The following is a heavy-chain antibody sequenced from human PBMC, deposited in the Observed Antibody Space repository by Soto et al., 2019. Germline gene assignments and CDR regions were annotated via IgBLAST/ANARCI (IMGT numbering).Heavy chain of an antibody. CDR3: ASIIMGSSWPPGFDP. Sequence: PGGSLRLSCAASGFTFSSYAMHWVRQAPGKGLEWVAVISYDGSNKYYADSVKGRFTISRDNSKNTLYLQMNSLRAEDTAVYYCASIIMGSSWPPGFDPWGQGTLVTVSS. J-gene: IGHJ5*02. D-gene: IGHD6-13*01. CDR2: ISYDGSNK. CDR1: GFTFSSYA. V-gene: IGHV3-30-3*01.